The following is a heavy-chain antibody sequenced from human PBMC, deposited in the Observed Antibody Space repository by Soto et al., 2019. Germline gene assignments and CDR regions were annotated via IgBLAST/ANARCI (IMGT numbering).Heavy chain of an antibody. J-gene: IGHJ5*02. CDR3: ARRLKYQLEPAWFDP. CDR1: GGSISSSNCY. V-gene: IGHV4-39*01. CDR2: VYYSGTT. D-gene: IGHD1-1*01. Sequence: SETLSLTCTVSGGSISSSNCYWGWVRQPPGKGLEWIGTVYYSGTTYYNSSLKSRVAISVDTSKNQFSLKLSFVTTADTAVYYCARRLKYQLEPAWFDPWGQGTLVTVSS.